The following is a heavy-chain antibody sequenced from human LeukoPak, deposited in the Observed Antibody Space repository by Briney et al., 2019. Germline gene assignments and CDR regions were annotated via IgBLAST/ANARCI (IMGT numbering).Heavy chain of an antibody. CDR1: GFTFRDYY. D-gene: IGHD6-6*01. V-gene: IGHV3-11*01. CDR2: ISRSGSTI. J-gene: IGHJ6*03. CDR3: ARNSRGIAARSYSYYFYMDV. Sequence: GGSLRLSCGASGFTFRDYYMSWIPQAPGKGREWVSYISRSGSTIYYADSVKGRFTISRDDAKNSLYLQMNSLRAEDTAVYYCARNSRGIAARSYSYYFYMDVWGKGTTVTVS.